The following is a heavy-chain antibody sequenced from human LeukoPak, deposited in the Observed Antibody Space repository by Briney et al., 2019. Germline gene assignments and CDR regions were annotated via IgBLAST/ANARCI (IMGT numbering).Heavy chain of an antibody. V-gene: IGHV4-39*07. D-gene: IGHD6-25*01. J-gene: IGHJ5*02. Sequence: SETLSLTCTVSGGSISSSSYYWGWIRQPPGKGLEWIGSIYYSGSTYYNPSLKSRVTISVDTSKNQFSLKLSSVTAADTAVYYCARGLRRLSGANWFDPWGQGTLVTVSS. CDR3: ARGLRRLSGANWFDP. CDR1: GGSISSSSYY. CDR2: IYYSGST.